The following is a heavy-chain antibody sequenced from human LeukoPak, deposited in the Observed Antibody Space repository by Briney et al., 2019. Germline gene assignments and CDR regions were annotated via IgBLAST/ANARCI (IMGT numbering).Heavy chain of an antibody. CDR2: ISYDGSNK. V-gene: IGHV3-30*18. CDR3: AKVSPPGGDLANWFDP. D-gene: IGHD2-21*02. Sequence: QPGGSLRLSCAASGFTFSSYGMHWVRQAPGKGLEWVAVISYDGSNKYYADSVKGRFTISRDNSKNTLYLQMNSLRAEDTAVYYCAKVSPPGGDLANWFDPWGQGTLATVSS. CDR1: GFTFSSYG. J-gene: IGHJ5*02.